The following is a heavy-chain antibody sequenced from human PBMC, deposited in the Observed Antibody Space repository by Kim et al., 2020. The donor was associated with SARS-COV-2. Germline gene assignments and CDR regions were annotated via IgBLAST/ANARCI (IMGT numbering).Heavy chain of an antibody. D-gene: IGHD6-19*01. V-gene: IGHV6-1*01. CDR3: AREAGSSGWLGY. Sequence: DYAVSVKSRIPTNPDTSKNQFSRQLNSVTPEDTAVYYCAREAGSSGWLGYWGQGTLVTVSS. J-gene: IGHJ4*02.